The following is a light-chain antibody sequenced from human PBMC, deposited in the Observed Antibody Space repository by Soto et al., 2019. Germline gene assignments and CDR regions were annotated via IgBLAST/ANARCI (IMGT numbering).Light chain of an antibody. J-gene: IGKJ3*01. V-gene: IGKV1-39*01. CDR2: ATS. CDR1: QTPRTF. CDR3: QQPPYT. Sequence: DIQMTQSPSSLSASVGDRVTITCRASQTPRTFLNWYQQKPGKAPKLLIYATSTLQSGVPSRFSGRDSGADFTLTINNLQPEDFATYYCQQPPYTFGPGTTVDIK.